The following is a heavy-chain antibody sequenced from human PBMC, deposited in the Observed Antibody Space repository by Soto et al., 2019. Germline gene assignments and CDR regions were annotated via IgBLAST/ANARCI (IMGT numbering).Heavy chain of an antibody. Sequence: SVKVSCKASGGTFSIYAISGVLQSGLRGRDWMGGIIPIFGTANYAQKFQGRVTITADESTNTAYMELSSLRSEDTAVYYCARGSPIFGVVITPYYYYYGMDVWGQGTTVTVSS. CDR2: IIPIFGTA. V-gene: IGHV1-69*13. CDR1: GGTFSIYA. CDR3: ARGSPIFGVVITPYYYYYGMDV. J-gene: IGHJ6*02. D-gene: IGHD3-3*01.